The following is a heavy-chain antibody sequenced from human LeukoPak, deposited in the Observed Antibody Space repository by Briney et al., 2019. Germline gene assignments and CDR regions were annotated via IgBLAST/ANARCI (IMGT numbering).Heavy chain of an antibody. CDR1: GFTFSDAC. V-gene: IGHV3-15*01. CDR2: IYSQSEGGTT. J-gene: IGHJ4*02. Sequence: GGSLRLSCRASGFTFSDACMSWVRQAPGKGLEWVAQIYSQSEGGTTGYAAPVKGRFTISRDDAENTLFLQMNSLKSENTALYYCCTDYYDFWSGPHWGQGSLVTVSS. CDR3: CTDYYDFWSGPH. D-gene: IGHD3-3*01.